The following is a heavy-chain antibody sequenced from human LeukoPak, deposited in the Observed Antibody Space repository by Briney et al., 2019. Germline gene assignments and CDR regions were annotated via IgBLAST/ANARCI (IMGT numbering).Heavy chain of an antibody. CDR2: IYYSGST. V-gene: IGHV4-59*08. CDR1: GGSISSYY. D-gene: IGHD5-12*01. CDR3: ARQGRVATMSFFDY. Sequence: SETLSLTCTVSGGSISSYYWSWIRQPPGKGLEWIGYIYYSGSTNYNPSLKSRVTISVDTSKNQFSLKLSSVTAADTAVYYCARQGRVATMSFFDYWGQGTLVTVSS. J-gene: IGHJ4*02.